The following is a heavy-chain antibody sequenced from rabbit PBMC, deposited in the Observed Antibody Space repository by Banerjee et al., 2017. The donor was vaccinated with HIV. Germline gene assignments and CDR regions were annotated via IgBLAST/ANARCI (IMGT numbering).Heavy chain of an antibody. CDR3: ARDTSSAFNF. V-gene: IGHV1S28*01. CDR2: ITYGGSA. Sequence: QSLEESGGDLVKPGASLKLSCKASGFDFSSYGVSWVRQAPGKGLEWIGYITYGGSAYYASWVKGRFTISSDNAQNTVDLQMNSLTAADTATYFCARDTSSAFNFWGPGTLVTVS. J-gene: IGHJ4*01. D-gene: IGHD1-1*01. CDR1: GFDFSSYG.